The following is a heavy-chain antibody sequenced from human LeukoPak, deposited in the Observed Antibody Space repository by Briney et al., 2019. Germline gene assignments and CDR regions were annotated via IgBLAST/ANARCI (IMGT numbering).Heavy chain of an antibody. CDR3: ARAVGVLNGMDV. Sequence: SVKVSCKAPGGTFSSYAISWVRQAPGQGLEWMGGIIPIFGTANYAQKFQGRVTITTDESTSTAYMELSSLRSEDTAVYYCARAVGVLNGMDVWGKGTTVTVSS. J-gene: IGHJ6*04. V-gene: IGHV1-69*05. CDR2: IIPIFGTA. CDR1: GGTFSSYA. D-gene: IGHD2-8*02.